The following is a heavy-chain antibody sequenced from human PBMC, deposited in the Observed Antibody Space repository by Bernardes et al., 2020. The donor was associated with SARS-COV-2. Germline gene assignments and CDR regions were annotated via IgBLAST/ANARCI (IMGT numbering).Heavy chain of an antibody. CDR2: IYSGGST. CDR3: ARESSSWYYFDY. Sequence: GWSLRLSCAASGFTVSSNYMSWVRQAPGKGLEWVSVIYSGGSTYYADSVKGRFTISRDNSKNTLYLQMNSLRAEDTAVYYCARESSSWYYFDYWGQGTLVTVSS. CDR1: GFTVSSNY. J-gene: IGHJ4*02. D-gene: IGHD6-13*01. V-gene: IGHV3-66*02.